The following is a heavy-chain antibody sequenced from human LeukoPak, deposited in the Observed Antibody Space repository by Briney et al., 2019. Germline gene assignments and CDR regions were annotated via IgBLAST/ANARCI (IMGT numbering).Heavy chain of an antibody. CDR1: GFTFSSYE. CDR3: AREPRTGYSSSCCGFDI. CDR2: ISSSGSTI. J-gene: IGHJ3*02. D-gene: IGHD6-13*01. V-gene: IGHV3-48*03. Sequence: GGSLRLSCAASGFTFSSYEMNWVRQAPGKGLEWVSYISSSGSTIYYADSVKGRFTISRDNAKNSLYLQMNSLRAEDTAVYYCAREPRTGYSSSCCGFDIWGQGTMVTVSS.